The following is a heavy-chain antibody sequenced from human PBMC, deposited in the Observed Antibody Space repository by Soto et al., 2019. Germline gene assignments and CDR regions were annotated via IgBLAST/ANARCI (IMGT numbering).Heavy chain of an antibody. CDR2: TTPMFGTP. D-gene: IGHD3-22*01. CDR3: ARDGTLYDSRAYYYLY. Sequence: GASVKVSCKASGGTFSSYTITWVRQAPGQGLEWMGGTTPMFGTPNYAQKFRGRVTITADASTSTAYMELSSLRSEDTAMYFCARDGTLYDSRAYYYLYWGQGTLVTVSS. V-gene: IGHV1-69*13. CDR1: GGTFSSYT. J-gene: IGHJ4*02.